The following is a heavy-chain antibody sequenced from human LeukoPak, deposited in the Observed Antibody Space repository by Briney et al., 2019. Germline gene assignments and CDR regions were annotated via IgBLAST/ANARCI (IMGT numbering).Heavy chain of an antibody. D-gene: IGHD4-17*01. CDR3: ATINYGDYVDAFDY. CDR1: GFTFSSYW. CDR2: ISSSGSTI. J-gene: IGHJ4*02. V-gene: IGHV3-48*04. Sequence: GGSLRLSCAASGFTFSSYWMHWVRQAPGKGLEWVSYISSSGSTIYYADSVKGRFTISRDNAKNSLYLQMNSLRAEDTAVYYCATINYGDYVDAFDYWGQGTLVTVSS.